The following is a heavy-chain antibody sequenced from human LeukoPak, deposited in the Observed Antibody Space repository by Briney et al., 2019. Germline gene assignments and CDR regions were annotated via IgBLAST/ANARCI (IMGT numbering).Heavy chain of an antibody. CDR2: ISWNSVSI. CDR1: GFTFDDYA. Sequence: GRSLRLSCAASGFTFDDYAMHWVRQAPGKGLEWVSGISWNSVSIDYADSVKGRFTISRDNAKNSLYLQMNSLRPDDMALYYCAKETIYCSGGSCYHDAFDIWGQGTMVTVSS. J-gene: IGHJ3*02. D-gene: IGHD2-15*01. CDR3: AKETIYCSGGSCYHDAFDI. V-gene: IGHV3-9*03.